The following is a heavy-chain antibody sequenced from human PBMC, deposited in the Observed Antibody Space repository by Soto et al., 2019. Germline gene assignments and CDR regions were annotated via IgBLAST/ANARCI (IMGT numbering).Heavy chain of an antibody. D-gene: IGHD6-19*01. CDR1: GGSISSSNW. CDR2: IYHSGST. J-gene: IGHJ4*02. CDR3: ARALVRDSSGWSHFDY. Sequence: SETLSLTCAVSGGSISSSNWWSWVRQPPGKGLEWIGEIYHSGSTNYNPSLKSRVTISVDKSKNQFSLKLSSVTAADTAVYYCARALVRDSSGWSHFDYWGQGTLVPVSS. V-gene: IGHV4-4*02.